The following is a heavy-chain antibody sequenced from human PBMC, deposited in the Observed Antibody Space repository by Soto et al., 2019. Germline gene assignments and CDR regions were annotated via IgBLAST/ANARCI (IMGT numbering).Heavy chain of an antibody. CDR1: GGTSNRYA. D-gene: IGHD3-16*01. CDR2: SIPIFGTA. V-gene: IGHV1-69*01. J-gene: IGHJ4*02. Sequence: QVQLVQSGAEVKKPGSSVKVSCKASGGTSNRYAFSWVRQAPGHGLEWMGGSIPIFGTANYAKKFQGKATITADESTSTGYMELSRLRSDDTATYYCATGRGSGGFDSWGQGTQVIVSS. CDR3: ATGRGSGGFDS.